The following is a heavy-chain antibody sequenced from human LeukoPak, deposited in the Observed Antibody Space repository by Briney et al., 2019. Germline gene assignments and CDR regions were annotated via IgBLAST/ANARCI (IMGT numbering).Heavy chain of an antibody. V-gene: IGHV3-23*01. CDR2: ISGSGGST. J-gene: IGHJ4*02. CDR3: TKDEVGADYFDY. Sequence: GGTLRLSCAASGFTFSSYGMSWVRQAPGKGLEWVSAISGSGGSTYYADSVKGRFTISRDNSKNTLYLQTNSLRAEDTAVYYCTKDEVGADYFDYWGQGTLVTVSA. D-gene: IGHD1-26*01. CDR1: GFTFSSYG.